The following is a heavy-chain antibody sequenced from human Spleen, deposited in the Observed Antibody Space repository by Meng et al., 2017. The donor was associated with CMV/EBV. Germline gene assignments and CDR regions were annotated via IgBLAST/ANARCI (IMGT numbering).Heavy chain of an antibody. V-gene: IGHV4-38-2*02. CDR3: ARLGDGGNGELDY. J-gene: IGHJ4*02. Sequence: SETLSLTCTVSGYSISSGYYWGWIRQPPGKGLEWIASIYHSGSTYYNPSLKSRVTISVDTSKNQSSLKLSSVTAADTAVYYCARLGDGGNGELDYWGQGTLVTVSS. CDR1: GYSISSGYY. CDR2: IYHSGST. D-gene: IGHD4-23*01.